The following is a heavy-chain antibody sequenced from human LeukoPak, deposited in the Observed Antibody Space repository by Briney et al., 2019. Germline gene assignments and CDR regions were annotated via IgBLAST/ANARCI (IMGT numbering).Heavy chain of an antibody. J-gene: IGHJ4*02. D-gene: IGHD5-12*01. CDR1: GFTFSSYA. V-gene: IGHV3-30*04. CDR2: ISYDGSNK. Sequence: GGSLRLSCAASGFTFSSYAMHWVRQAPGKGLEWVALISYDGSNKYYADSVKGRFTISRDDSKNTLYLQMSSLRAEDTAVYYCARQWGIVATTCFDYWGQGTLVTVSS. CDR3: ARQWGIVATTCFDY.